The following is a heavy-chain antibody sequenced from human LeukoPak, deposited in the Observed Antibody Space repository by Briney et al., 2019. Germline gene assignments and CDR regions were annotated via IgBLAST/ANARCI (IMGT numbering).Heavy chain of an antibody. CDR2: IWSEGSKK. V-gene: IGHV3-33*01. D-gene: IGHD4/OR15-4a*01. J-gene: IGHJ4*02. CDR1: GFAFSSYG. Sequence: GGSLRLSCAASGFAFSSYGMHWVRQAPGKGLEWVAVIWSEGSKKYYSDSVRGRFTISRDDSENTLYLQMSCLRVEDTAVYYCARDRGMTMVTLDYWGQGTLVTVSS. CDR3: ARDRGMTMVTLDY.